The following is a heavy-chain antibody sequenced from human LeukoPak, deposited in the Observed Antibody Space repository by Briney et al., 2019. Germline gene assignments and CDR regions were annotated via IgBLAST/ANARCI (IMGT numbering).Heavy chain of an antibody. V-gene: IGHV3-11*04. CDR2: ISSSGSTI. CDR3: AKEITGTTSFDY. D-gene: IGHD1-20*01. J-gene: IGHJ4*02. CDR1: GFTFSDYY. Sequence: SGGSLRLSCAASGFTFSDYYMSWIRQAPGKGLEWVSYISSSGSTIYYADSVKGRFTISRDNAKNSLYLQMNSLRAEDTAVYYCAKEITGTTSFDYWGQGTLVTVSS.